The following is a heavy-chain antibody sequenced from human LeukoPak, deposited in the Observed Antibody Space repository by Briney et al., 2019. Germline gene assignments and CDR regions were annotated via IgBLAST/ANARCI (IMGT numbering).Heavy chain of an antibody. CDR1: GYTFTSYA. D-gene: IGHD6-13*01. Sequence: ASVKVSCKASGYTFTSYAMNWVRQAPGQGLEWMGWINTNTGNPTYAQGFTGRFVFSLDNSVSTTYLQISSLKAEDTAVYYCAREPNSSSWYRYYYYYMDVWGKGTTVTVSS. V-gene: IGHV7-4-1*02. CDR3: AREPNSSSWYRYYYYYMDV. J-gene: IGHJ6*03. CDR2: INTNTGNP.